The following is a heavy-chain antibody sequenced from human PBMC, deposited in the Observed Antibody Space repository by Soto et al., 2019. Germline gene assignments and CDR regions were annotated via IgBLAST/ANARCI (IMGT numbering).Heavy chain of an antibody. CDR3: AKELTGYDAFDI. V-gene: IGHV3-23*01. CDR2: IRGSGGST. J-gene: IGHJ3*02. Sequence: GSLRLSCAASGFTFSSYAMSWVRQAPGKGLEWVSAIRGSGGSTYYADSVKGRFTISRDNSKNTLYLQMNSLRAEDTAVYYCAKELTGYDAFDIWGQGTMVTVSS. D-gene: IGHD3-9*01. CDR1: GFTFSSYA.